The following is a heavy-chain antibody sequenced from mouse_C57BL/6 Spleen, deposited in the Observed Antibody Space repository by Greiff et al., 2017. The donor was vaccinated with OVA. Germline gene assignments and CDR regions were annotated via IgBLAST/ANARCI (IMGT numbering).Heavy chain of an antibody. CDR2: IDPEDGGT. J-gene: IGHJ2*01. V-gene: IGHV14-2*01. CDR1: GFNIKDYY. D-gene: IGHD1-1*01. Sequence: VQLQQSGAELVKPGASVKLSCTASGFNIKDYYMHWVKQRTEQGLEWIGRIDPEDGGTKYAPKFQGKATITADTSSNTDYLQLSSLTSEDTAVYFCARVYYYGWYVAYWGQGTPLTVSS. CDR3: ARVYYYGWYVAY.